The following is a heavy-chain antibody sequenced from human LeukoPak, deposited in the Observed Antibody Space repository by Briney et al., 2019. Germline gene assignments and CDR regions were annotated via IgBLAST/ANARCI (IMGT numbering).Heavy chain of an antibody. CDR2: IYYSGST. Sequence: SETLSLTCTVSGGSISSYYWSWIRQPPGKGLEWIGYIYYSGSTNYNPSLKSRVTISVDTSKNQFSLKLSSVTAADTAVYYCARDGQTYYYGSGSYEGWFDPWDQGTLVTVSS. J-gene: IGHJ5*02. CDR3: ARDGQTYYYGSGSYEGWFDP. CDR1: GGSISSYY. D-gene: IGHD3-10*01. V-gene: IGHV4-59*01.